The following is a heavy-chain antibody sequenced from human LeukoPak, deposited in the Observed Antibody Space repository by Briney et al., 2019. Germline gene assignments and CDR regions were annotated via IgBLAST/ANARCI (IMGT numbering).Heavy chain of an antibody. V-gene: IGHV1-69*04. Sequence: ASVKVSFKTSGGTFSSYAISWVRQAPGQGLEWMGRIIPILGIANYAQKFQGRVTITADKSTSTAYMELSSLRSEDTAVYYCAREGGLGYCTNGVCNWFDPWGQGTLVTVSS. CDR1: GGTFSSYA. CDR3: AREGGLGYCTNGVCNWFDP. J-gene: IGHJ5*02. D-gene: IGHD2-8*01. CDR2: IIPILGIA.